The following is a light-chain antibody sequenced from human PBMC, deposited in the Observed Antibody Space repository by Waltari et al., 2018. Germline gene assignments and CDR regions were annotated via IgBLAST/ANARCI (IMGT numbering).Light chain of an antibody. CDR1: NIESQT. V-gene: IGLV3-21*02. J-gene: IGLJ2*01. Sequence: YVLTQSPSVSVAPGQTATITCGGINIESQTVHWYQRKPGQAPVLVEYDDSARPSGIPGRFIGSKSGDPATLTISRVEAGDEADYYCQVWHSTFDHPVFGGGTKLTVL. CDR2: DDS. CDR3: QVWHSTFDHPV.